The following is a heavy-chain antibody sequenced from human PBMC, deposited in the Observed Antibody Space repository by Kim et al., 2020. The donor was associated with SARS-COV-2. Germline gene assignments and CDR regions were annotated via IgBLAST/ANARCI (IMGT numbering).Heavy chain of an antibody. D-gene: IGHD6-6*01. Sequence: GGSLRLSCAASGFTFSSYSMNWVRQAPGKGLEWVSSISSSSSYIYYADSVKGRFTISRDNAKNSLYLQMNSLRAEDTAVYYCARDSVRNEARPYYFDYWGQGTLVTVSS. CDR3: ARDSVRNEARPYYFDY. J-gene: IGHJ4*02. CDR2: ISSSSSYI. V-gene: IGHV3-21*01. CDR1: GFTFSSYS.